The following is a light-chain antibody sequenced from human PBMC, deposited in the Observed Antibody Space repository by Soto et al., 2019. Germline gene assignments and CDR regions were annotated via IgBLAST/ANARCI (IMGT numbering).Light chain of an antibody. J-gene: IGLJ1*01. CDR2: EVS. CDR3: SSYPSSSTLVV. CDR1: SSDVGGYNY. V-gene: IGLV2-14*01. Sequence: QSALTQPASVSGSPGQSITISCTGTSSDVGGYNYVSWYQQHPGKAPKLMIYEVSNRPSGASNRFSGSKSGNTASLTISGLQAEDEDDYYCSSYPSSSTLVVFVTGTKVTVL.